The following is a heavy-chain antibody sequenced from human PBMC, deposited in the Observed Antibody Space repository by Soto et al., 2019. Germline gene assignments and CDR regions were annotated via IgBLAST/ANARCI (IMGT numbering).Heavy chain of an antibody. V-gene: IGHV3-74*01. Sequence: EVQLVESGGGSVQPGGSLRLSCVASGITFNNFWMHWVRQVPGKGLVWVARVDSDGRGTSYADFVKGRFTISRDNAKNTLYLQMNRLRVEDTAMYYCGTVFEHWGQGIPVTVSS. CDR2: VDSDGRGT. CDR1: GITFNNFW. CDR3: GTVFEH. J-gene: IGHJ4*02.